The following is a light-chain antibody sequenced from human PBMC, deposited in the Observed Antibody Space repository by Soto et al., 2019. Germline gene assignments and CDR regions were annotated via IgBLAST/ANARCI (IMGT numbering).Light chain of an antibody. CDR3: AAWDGSLNAWL. Sequence: QSVLTQPPSASGSPGQSVTISCTGTSSDVGAFNYVSWYQQQPGKAPKLIIFGVTKRPSGVPDCFSGSKSGTSASLAISGLQSEDEADYYCAAWDGSLNAWLFGGGTKLTVL. CDR1: SSDVGAFNY. CDR2: GVT. V-gene: IGLV2-8*01. J-gene: IGLJ3*02.